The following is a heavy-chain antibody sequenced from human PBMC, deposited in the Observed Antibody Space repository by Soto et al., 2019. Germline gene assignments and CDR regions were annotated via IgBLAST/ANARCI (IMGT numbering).Heavy chain of an antibody. V-gene: IGHV3-23*01. D-gene: IGHD3-3*01. CDR2: ISGSGGST. CDR3: AKERNFWSGTAGFDS. CDR1: GFTFSMFA. J-gene: IGHJ5*01. Sequence: LRLSCVGSGFTFSMFAMSWVRQAPGKGPEWISSISGSGGSTYYADSVKGRFTVSRDNSKTTVFLQMNSLRTEDTAVYFCAKERNFWSGTAGFDSWGQGSQVTVSS.